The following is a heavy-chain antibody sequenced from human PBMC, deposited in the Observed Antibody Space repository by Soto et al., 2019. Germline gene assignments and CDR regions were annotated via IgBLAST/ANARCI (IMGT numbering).Heavy chain of an antibody. Sequence: GGSLRLSCAASGFTVSSNYMSWVRQAPGKGLEWVSVIYSGGSTYYADSVKGRFTISRDNSKNTLYLQMNSLRAEDTAVYYCARDYDFWSGYSPTTYYYMDGWGKGTTVTVSS. CDR2: IYSGGST. J-gene: IGHJ6*03. CDR1: GFTVSSNY. V-gene: IGHV3-66*01. CDR3: ARDYDFWSGYSPTTYYYMDG. D-gene: IGHD3-3*01.